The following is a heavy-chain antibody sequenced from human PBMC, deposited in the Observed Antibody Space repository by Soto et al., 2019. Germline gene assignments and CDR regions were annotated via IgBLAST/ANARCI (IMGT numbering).Heavy chain of an antibody. CDR3: ARPLATGYGMDV. Sequence: PGESLKISCKTSGYTFTNYWIGWVRQMPGTGLEWMGIIYPADSDTRYSPSFQGQVTISVDKSISTAYLQWSSLKASDTAIYYCARPLATGYGMDVWGQGTTVTVSS. V-gene: IGHV5-51*01. CDR2: IYPADSDT. CDR1: GYTFTNYW. D-gene: IGHD2-8*02. J-gene: IGHJ6*02.